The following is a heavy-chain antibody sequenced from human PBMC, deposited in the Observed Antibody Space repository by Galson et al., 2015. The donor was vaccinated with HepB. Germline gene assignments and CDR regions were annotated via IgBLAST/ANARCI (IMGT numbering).Heavy chain of an antibody. Sequence: SVKVSCKVSGYTLTELSMHWVRQAPGKRLDWLGGFDPEDGETIYAQKFQGRVTMTEDTSTDTAYMELSGLRSEDTAVYYCTTANDLWSAFDYWGQGTLVTVSS. D-gene: IGHD3-3*01. CDR1: GYTLTELS. CDR3: TTANDLWSAFDY. V-gene: IGHV1-24*01. CDR2: FDPEDGET. J-gene: IGHJ4*02.